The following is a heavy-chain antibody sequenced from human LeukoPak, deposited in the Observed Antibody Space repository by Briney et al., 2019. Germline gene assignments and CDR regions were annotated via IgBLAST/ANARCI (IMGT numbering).Heavy chain of an antibody. CDR2: VHPNSGDT. CDR3: TCGRGFNYDY. CDR1: GHTFTAHH. J-gene: IGHJ4*02. V-gene: IGHV1-2*02. D-gene: IGHD6-25*01. Sequence: ASVKVSCTASGHTFTAHHLHWVRRAPGQGLEWMGWVHPNSGDTNYAQKFQGRVTMTRDTSASTAYMELNTLRFDDTAVYYCTCGRGFNYDYWGQGTLVTVSS.